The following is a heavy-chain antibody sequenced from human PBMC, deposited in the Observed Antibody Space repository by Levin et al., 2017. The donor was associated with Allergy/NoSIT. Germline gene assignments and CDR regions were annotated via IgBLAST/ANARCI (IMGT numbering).Heavy chain of an antibody. D-gene: IGHD3-3*01. CDR1: GYTFTAYY. Sequence: GESLKISCKASGYTFTAYYMHWVRQAPGQGLEWMGWINPNSGGTNYAQKFQGRVTMTRDTSVNTAYMELSRLRSDDTAVYYCAREAADYDFGSGSRRFDYWGQGTLVTVSS. CDR2: INPNSGGT. CDR3: AREAADYDFGSGSRRFDY. J-gene: IGHJ4*02. V-gene: IGHV1-2*02.